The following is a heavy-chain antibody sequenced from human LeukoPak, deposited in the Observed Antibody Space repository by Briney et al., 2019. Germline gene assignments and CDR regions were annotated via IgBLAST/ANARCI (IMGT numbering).Heavy chain of an antibody. D-gene: IGHD3-10*01. CDR1: GGSISTYY. CDR2: IYYSGST. CDR3: ARSYGSGSLVYYYGVDV. V-gene: IGHV4-59*01. Sequence: SETLSLTCAVSGGSISTYYWNWIRQPPGKGLEGVGYIYYSGSTNYNPSLESRVTISVDTSKNHFSLKLSSVTTADTAVYYCARSYGSGSLVYYYGVDVWGQGTTVTVSS. J-gene: IGHJ6*02.